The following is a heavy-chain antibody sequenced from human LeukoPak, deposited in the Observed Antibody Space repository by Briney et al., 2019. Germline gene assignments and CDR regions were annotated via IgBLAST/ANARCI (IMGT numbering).Heavy chain of an antibody. CDR2: MNPNSGNT. V-gene: IGHV1-8*01. CDR1: GYTFTSYD. D-gene: IGHD2-15*01. Sequence: ASVKVSCKASGYTFTSYDINWLRQATGQGLEWMGWMNPNSGNTGYAQKFQGRVTMTRNTSISTAYMELSSLRSEDMAVYYCARAVRRDSGGWRLDYWGQGTLVTVSS. J-gene: IGHJ4*02. CDR3: ARAVRRDSGGWRLDY.